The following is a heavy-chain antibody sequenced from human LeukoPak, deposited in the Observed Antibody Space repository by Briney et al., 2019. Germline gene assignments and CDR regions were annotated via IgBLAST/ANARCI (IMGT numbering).Heavy chain of an antibody. CDR1: GYTFTGYY. CDR3: ARDENWGPDY. Sequence: ASVKVSCKASGYTFTGYYMHWVRQAPGHGLEWMGWIHAGTGDTNYAQKFQGRFTMTRDTSISTLYMELNRLTSDDTAVYFCARDENWGPDYWGQEPWSPSPQ. V-gene: IGHV1-2*02. CDR2: IHAGTGDT. D-gene: IGHD7-27*01. J-gene: IGHJ4*01.